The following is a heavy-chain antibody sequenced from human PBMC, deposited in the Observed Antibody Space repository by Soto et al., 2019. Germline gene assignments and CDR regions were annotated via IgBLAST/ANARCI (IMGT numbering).Heavy chain of an antibody. Sequence: PGGSLRLSCAGSGFRFRDYAMSWVRQAPGKGLEWVSAISGSGGSTYYADSVKGRFTISRDNSKNTLYLQMNSLRAEDTAVYYCAKVSSVVAATPPGYWGQGTLVTVSS. V-gene: IGHV3-23*01. J-gene: IGHJ4*02. CDR2: ISGSGGST. D-gene: IGHD2-15*01. CDR3: AKVSSVVAATPPGY. CDR1: GFRFRDYA.